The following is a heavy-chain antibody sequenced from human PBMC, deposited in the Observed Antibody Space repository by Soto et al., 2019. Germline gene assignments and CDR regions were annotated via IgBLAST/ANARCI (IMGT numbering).Heavy chain of an antibody. J-gene: IGHJ4*02. V-gene: IGHV3-30*18. D-gene: IGHD3-3*01. CDR1: GFTFSSYG. CDR3: AKWSYLDY. Sequence: VGSLRLSCAASGFTFSSYGMHWVRQAPGKGLEWVAVISYDGSNKYYADSVKGRFSISRDTSRNTLYLQMNSLRADDTAIYYCAKWSYLDYWGQGTRVTVSS. CDR2: ISYDGSNK.